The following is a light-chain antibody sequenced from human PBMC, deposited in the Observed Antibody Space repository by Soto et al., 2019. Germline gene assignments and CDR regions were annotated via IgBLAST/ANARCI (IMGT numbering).Light chain of an antibody. CDR1: SSDVGDYKF. CDR2: EVS. J-gene: IGLJ2*01. CDR3: SSYAGNNNVV. Sequence: QSVLTQPPSASGSPGQAVTISCTGTSSDVGDYKFVSWYQQHPGKAPKLMIYEVSRRPSGVPDRFSGSKSGNTASLTVSGLQAEDEGDYYCSSYAGNNNVVFGGAGKLTVL. V-gene: IGLV2-8*01.